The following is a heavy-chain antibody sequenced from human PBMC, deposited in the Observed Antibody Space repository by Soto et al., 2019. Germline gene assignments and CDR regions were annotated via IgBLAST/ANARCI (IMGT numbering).Heavy chain of an antibody. CDR2: ISGSGNT. J-gene: IGHJ6*02. V-gene: IGHV3-53*01. D-gene: IGHD3-10*01. CDR3: ARVSKLYYYALDV. CDR1: GFTVSSDY. Sequence: GGSLRLSCAASGFTVSSDYMSWVRQPPGKGLEWVSVISGSGNTYYAGSVKGRFTISRDISKNTLYLQMKSLRAEDTAMYYCARVSKLYYYALDVWGQGTTVTVSS.